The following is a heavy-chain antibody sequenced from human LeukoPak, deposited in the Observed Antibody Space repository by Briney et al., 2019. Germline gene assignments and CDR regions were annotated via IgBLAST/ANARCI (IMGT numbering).Heavy chain of an antibody. CDR2: IHSSGTT. D-gene: IGHD3-10*01. Sequence: PGGSLRLSCAASGFTVSSNYISWVRQAPGMGLEWVSIIHSSGTTYYADSVRGRFTISRDNSRNILYLQMNSLTAEDTAVYYCARGPAGRKRLAYFYYYMDVWGQGTTVTISS. CDR1: GFTVSSNY. CDR3: ARGPAGRKRLAYFYYYMDV. V-gene: IGHV3-66*01. J-gene: IGHJ6*03.